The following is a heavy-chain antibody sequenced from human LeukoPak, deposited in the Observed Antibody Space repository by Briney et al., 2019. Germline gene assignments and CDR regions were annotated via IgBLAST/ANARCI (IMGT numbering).Heavy chain of an antibody. D-gene: IGHD6-13*01. J-gene: IGHJ4*02. CDR2: INHSGST. Sequence: SETLSLTCAVYGGSFSGYYWSWIRQPPGKGLEWIGEINHSGSTNYNPSLKSRVTMSVDTSKNQFSLKLISVTAADTAVYYCARDGSSWPFFDSWGQGTLVTVSS. CDR1: GGSFSGYY. CDR3: ARDGSSWPFFDS. V-gene: IGHV4-34*01.